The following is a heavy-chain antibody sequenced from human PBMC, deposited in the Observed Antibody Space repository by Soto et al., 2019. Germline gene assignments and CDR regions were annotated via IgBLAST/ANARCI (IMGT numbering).Heavy chain of an antibody. CDR3: ARDRPGYCSGGSCYVKGMDV. CDR2: IIPIFGTA. D-gene: IGHD2-15*01. V-gene: IGHV1-69*01. CDR1: GGTFSSYA. J-gene: IGHJ6*02. Sequence: QVQLVQSGAEVKKPGSSVKVSCKASGGTFSSYAISWVRQAPGQGLEGMGGIIPIFGTANYAQKFQGRVTITADESTSTAYMELSSLRSEDTAVYYCARDRPGYCSGGSCYVKGMDVWGQGTTVTVSS.